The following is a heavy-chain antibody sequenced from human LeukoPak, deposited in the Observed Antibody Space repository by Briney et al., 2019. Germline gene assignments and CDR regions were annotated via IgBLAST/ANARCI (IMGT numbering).Heavy chain of an antibody. Sequence: SQTLSLTCTVSGGSISSGDYYWSWIRQPPGKGLEWIGYIYYSGSTYYNPSLKSRVTISVDTSKNQFSLKLSSVTAADTAVYYCARVDNGFGEFRAFDYWGQGTLVTVSS. CDR2: IYYSGST. V-gene: IGHV4-30-4*01. D-gene: IGHD3-10*01. CDR3: ARVDNGFGEFRAFDY. CDR1: GGSISSGDYY. J-gene: IGHJ4*02.